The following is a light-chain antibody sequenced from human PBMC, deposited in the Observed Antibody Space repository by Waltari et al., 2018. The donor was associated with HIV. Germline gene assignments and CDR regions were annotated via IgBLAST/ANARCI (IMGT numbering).Light chain of an antibody. CDR1: SSNIGDNA. J-gene: IGLJ2*01. CDR3: ATLDDSLNGPV. Sequence: QSVLTQPPSVSGTPGQRVTISCSGGSSNIGDNAVSWYQQFPGTAPKLLIYSNNQRPSGVPDRFSGSKSGTPASLAISGLQSEDEADYYCATLDDSLNGPVFGGGTKVTVL. V-gene: IGLV1-44*01. CDR2: SNN.